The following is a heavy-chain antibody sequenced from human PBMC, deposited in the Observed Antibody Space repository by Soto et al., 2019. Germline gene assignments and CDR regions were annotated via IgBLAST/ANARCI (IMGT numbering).Heavy chain of an antibody. CDR3: ARDRVPKSSGFFPFDY. CDR2: ISAFNGKT. D-gene: IGHD3-22*01. Sequence: QIQLVQSGAEVKKPGASVKVSCKASGYTFNIYGINWVRQAPGQGLEWMGWISAFNGKTNYAQNVQSRVTMTTDTSTSTAYVELRSLRSDDTAVYYCARDRVPKSSGFFPFDYWGHGTLVTVSS. V-gene: IGHV1-18*01. CDR1: GYTFNIYG. J-gene: IGHJ4*01.